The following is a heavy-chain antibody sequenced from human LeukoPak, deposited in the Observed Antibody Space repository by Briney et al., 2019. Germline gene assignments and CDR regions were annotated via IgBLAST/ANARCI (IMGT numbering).Heavy chain of an antibody. J-gene: IGHJ4*02. Sequence: GGSLRLSCTASGFTFDDYAMHWVRQAPGKGLEWVSGISWNSGSIGYADSVKGRFTISRDNAKSSLYLQMNSLRAEDTALYYCVKGSGYSYGYVGYWGQGTLVTVSS. V-gene: IGHV3-9*01. D-gene: IGHD5-18*01. CDR1: GFTFDDYA. CDR3: VKGSGYSYGYVGY. CDR2: ISWNSGSI.